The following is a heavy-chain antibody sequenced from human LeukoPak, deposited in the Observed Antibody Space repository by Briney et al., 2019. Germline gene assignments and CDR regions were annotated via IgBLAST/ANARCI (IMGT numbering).Heavy chain of an antibody. J-gene: IGHJ4*02. CDR3: SKGGHGTFEY. CDR2: ITERDSRT. CDR1: GFIFSSYA. V-gene: IGHV3-23*01. Sequence: GGSLRLSCAASGFIFSSYAMQWVRQAPGKGLQWVSGITERDSRTYYTDSVRGRFTISRDNSKNTLYLHMTNLRAEDTALYYCSKGGHGTFEYSGQGALVTVSS.